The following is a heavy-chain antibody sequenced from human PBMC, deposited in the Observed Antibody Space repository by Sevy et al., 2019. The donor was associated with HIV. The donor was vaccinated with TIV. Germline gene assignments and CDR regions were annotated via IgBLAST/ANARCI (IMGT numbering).Heavy chain of an antibody. CDR1: GFTFSSYA. D-gene: IGHD6-13*01. J-gene: IGHJ6*02. Sequence: GGSLRLSCAASGFTFSSYAMHWVRQAPGKGLEWVAVISYDGSKKYYADSVKGRFTISRDNSKNTLYLQMNSLRAGDTAVYYCARGGLAGASGSDGMDVWGQGTTVTVSS. CDR2: ISYDGSKK. CDR3: ARGGLAGASGSDGMDV. V-gene: IGHV3-30*04.